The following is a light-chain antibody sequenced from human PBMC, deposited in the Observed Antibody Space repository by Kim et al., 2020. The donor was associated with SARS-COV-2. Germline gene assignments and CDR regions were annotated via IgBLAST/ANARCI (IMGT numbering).Light chain of an antibody. J-gene: IGKJ1*01. CDR3: QQYYSTVQWT. CDR1: QSVLMSSNNKNY. V-gene: IGKV4-1*01. CDR2: WAS. Sequence: DIVMTQSPESLAVSLGERATINCKSSQSVLMSSNNKNYLAWYQQKSGQPPKLLISWASTRESGVPDRFSGSGSGTDFTLTISSLLAEDVAVYYCQQYYSTVQWTFGQGTKVDIK.